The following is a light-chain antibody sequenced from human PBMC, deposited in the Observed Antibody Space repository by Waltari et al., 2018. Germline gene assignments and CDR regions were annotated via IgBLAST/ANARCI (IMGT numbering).Light chain of an antibody. CDR1: QYIGDF. CDR3: QQTYITPIT. CDR2: AAS. J-gene: IGKJ4*01. V-gene: IGKV1-39*01. Sequence: DIQLTQSPSSLSAFVCERVTIPCRAIQYIGDFLHWFQQRPVKAPKPLIFAASSLQTGVPSRFSGSVSGTDFTLTISSLQPEDFATYYCQQTYITPITFGGGTEVQIK.